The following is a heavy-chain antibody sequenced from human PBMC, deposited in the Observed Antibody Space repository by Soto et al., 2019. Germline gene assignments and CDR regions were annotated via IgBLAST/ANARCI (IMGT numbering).Heavy chain of an antibody. CDR2: VYYSGST. D-gene: IGHD6-19*01. CDR1: GDSVSSSHYY. Sequence: QLQLQESGPGLVKPSETLSVTCTVSGDSVSSSHYYWGWIRLPPGKGLEWIGSVYYSGSTYYNPSLKSRATLSVDTSKNQFSLKLSSVTAADAAIYYCARHPTFSGWEYYFDYWGQGTLVTVSS. CDR3: ARHPTFSGWEYYFDY. V-gene: IGHV4-39*01. J-gene: IGHJ4*02.